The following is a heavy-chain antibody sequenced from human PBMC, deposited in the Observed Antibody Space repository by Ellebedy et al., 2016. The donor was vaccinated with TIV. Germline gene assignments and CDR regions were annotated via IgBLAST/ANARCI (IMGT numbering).Heavy chain of an antibody. CDR1: GDSISNYS. J-gene: IGHJ4*02. D-gene: IGHD3-16*01. CDR3: ARQKRSDRVTLMSFDT. V-gene: IGHV4-59*08. CDR2: ISYSASA. Sequence: MPSETLSLTCSVSGDSISNYSWSRIRQPPGKGLEWIAYISYSASADYNPSLKSRVTISMNTSKNQFSLEVTSVTAADTAVYYCARQKRSDRVTLMSFDTWGRGTLVTVSS.